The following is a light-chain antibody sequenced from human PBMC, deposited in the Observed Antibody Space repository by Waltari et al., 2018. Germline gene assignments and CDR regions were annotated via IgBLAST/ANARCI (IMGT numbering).Light chain of an antibody. J-gene: IGKJ1*01. V-gene: IGKV3-20*01. CDR1: RSVSSSY. Sequence: IVLTQSPGTLSLAPGQRATRSCRPSRSVSSSYLAWYLQKPGQAPRLLIYGASSRATAFPDRFSGSGDETDFTLTITRLEPEAFEVYDCQQYGSAPWTFDPGT. CDR3: QQYGSAPWT. CDR2: GAS.